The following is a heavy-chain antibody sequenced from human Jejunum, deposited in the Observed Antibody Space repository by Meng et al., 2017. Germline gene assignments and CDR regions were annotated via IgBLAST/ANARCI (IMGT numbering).Heavy chain of an antibody. J-gene: IGHJ5*02. CDR1: GFTFSSSW. V-gene: IGHV3-74*01. CDR3: TKSAYSTSRFDP. Sequence: GGSLRLSCAASGFTFSSSWMYWVRQAPGKGLVWVSRIKSDGTTVYADSVKGRFTMSRDNAKNTVSLQMNSLRVDDTAMYYCTKSAYSTSRFDPWGQGTLVTVSS. D-gene: IGHD6-13*01. CDR2: IKSDGTT.